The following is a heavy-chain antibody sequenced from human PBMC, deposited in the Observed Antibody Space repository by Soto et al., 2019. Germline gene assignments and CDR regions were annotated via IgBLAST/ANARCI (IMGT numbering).Heavy chain of an antibody. V-gene: IGHV1-69*13. Sequence: SVKVSCKASGGTFSSYAISWVRQAPGQGLEWMGGIIPIFGTANYAQKFQGRVTITADESTSTAYMELSSLRSEDTAVYYCASGPDYYDSSLGAFDIWGQGTMVTVS. CDR1: GGTFSSYA. CDR2: IIPIFGTA. CDR3: ASGPDYYDSSLGAFDI. J-gene: IGHJ3*02. D-gene: IGHD3-22*01.